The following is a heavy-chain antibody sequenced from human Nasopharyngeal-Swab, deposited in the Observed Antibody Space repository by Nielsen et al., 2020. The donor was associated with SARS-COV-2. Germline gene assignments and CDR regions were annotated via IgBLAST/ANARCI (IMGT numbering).Heavy chain of an antibody. CDR1: GFTFSNFA. D-gene: IGHD3-16*01. V-gene: IGHV3-23*01. Sequence: GESLKISCAASGFTFSNFAMSWVRQAPGKGLEWVSVISGGSDSTYYTDSVRGRFTISRDNSKNTLNLQMNNLRAEDTAVYYCARMITFGGVLDYWGQGTLVTVSS. J-gene: IGHJ4*02. CDR3: ARMITFGGVLDY. CDR2: ISGGSDST.